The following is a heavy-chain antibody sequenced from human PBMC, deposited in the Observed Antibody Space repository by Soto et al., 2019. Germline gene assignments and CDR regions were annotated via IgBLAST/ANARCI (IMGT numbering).Heavy chain of an antibody. CDR2: IYPGDSDT. D-gene: IGHD2-8*01. Sequence: GESLKISCKGSVYSFTSYWIGWVRQMSGKGLEWMGIIYPGDSDTRYSPSFQGQVTISADKSISTAYLQWSSLKASGTAMYYCARLKYCTNGVCYTPLDYWGQGTLVTVSS. CDR3: ARLKYCTNGVCYTPLDY. CDR1: VYSFTSYW. J-gene: IGHJ4*02. V-gene: IGHV5-51*01.